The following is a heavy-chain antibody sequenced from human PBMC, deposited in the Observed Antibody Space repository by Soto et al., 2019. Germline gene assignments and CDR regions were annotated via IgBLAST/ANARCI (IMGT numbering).Heavy chain of an antibody. CDR1: GFTLSSYG. CDR3: ASTPYSWNGADAFDI. V-gene: IGHV3-30*03. J-gene: IGHJ3*02. CDR2: ISYDGSNK. D-gene: IGHD1-1*01. Sequence: QVQLVESGGGVVQPGRSLRLSCAASGFTLSSYGMHWVRQAPGKGLEWVAVISYDGSNKYYADSVKGRFTISRDNSKNTWYLQMNILRAEDTAVYYCASTPYSWNGADAFDIWGQGTLVTVSS.